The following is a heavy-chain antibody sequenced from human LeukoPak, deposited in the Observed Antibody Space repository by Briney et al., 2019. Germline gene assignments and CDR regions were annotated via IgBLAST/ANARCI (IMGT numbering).Heavy chain of an antibody. CDR2: MNPNSGNT. CDR3: ARGVAFAEFDY. J-gene: IGHJ4*02. CDR1: GGTFSSYG. V-gene: IGHV1-8*02. Sequence: ASVKVSCKASGGTFSSYGINWVRQATGQGLEWMGWMNPNSGNTGYAQKFQGRVTMTRNTSISTAYMELSSLRSEDTAVYYCARGVAFAEFDYWGQGTLVTVSS.